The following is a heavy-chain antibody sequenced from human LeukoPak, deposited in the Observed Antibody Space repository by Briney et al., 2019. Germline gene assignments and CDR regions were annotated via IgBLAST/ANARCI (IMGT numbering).Heavy chain of an antibody. CDR3: ARAGSYVVVPAAAVDY. Sequence: GGPLSLSCAASGFTFSSYSMNWVRQAPGKGLEWVSSISSSSRYIYYADSVKGRFTISRDNAKNSLYLQMNSLRAEDTAVYYCARAGSYVVVPAAAVDYWGQGTLVTVSS. V-gene: IGHV3-21*01. D-gene: IGHD2-2*01. J-gene: IGHJ4*02. CDR1: GFTFSSYS. CDR2: ISSSSRYI.